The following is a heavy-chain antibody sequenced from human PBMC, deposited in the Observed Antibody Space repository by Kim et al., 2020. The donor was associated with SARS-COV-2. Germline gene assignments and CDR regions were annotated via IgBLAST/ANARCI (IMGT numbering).Heavy chain of an antibody. CDR3: ARGERNEILKGSGLAF. J-gene: IGHJ4*02. Sequence: GGSLRLSCAASGFTFNNFSMGWVRQAPGKGLEWVASINGTGSVIYYADSVKGRFTVSRSNAENSLFLQMNSLRVEDTAMYYCARGERNEILKGSGLAFWGQGPLVTVSS. D-gene: IGHD3-9*01. V-gene: IGHV3-21*03. CDR2: INGTGSVI. CDR1: GFTFNNFS.